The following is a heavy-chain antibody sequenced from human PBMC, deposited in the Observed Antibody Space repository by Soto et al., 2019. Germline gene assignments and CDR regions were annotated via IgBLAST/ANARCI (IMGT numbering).Heavy chain of an antibody. V-gene: IGHV1-8*02. CDR1: GYTFTGYY. D-gene: IGHD7-27*01. CDR3: TGGPPNWGFDS. J-gene: IGHJ5*01. Sequence: ASVKVSCKASGYTFTGYYMHWVRQAPGQGLEWMGWMNPKSGNTGYAQKLQGRVTMTRSTSISTAYMELSSLTSEDTAVYYCTGGPPNWGFDSWGQGTPVTVSS. CDR2: MNPKSGNT.